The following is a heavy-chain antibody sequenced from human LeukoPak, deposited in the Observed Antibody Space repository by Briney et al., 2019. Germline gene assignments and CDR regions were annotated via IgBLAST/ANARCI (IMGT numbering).Heavy chain of an antibody. CDR3: ARWTGLSDAFDI. J-gene: IGHJ3*02. Sequence: SETLSLTCTVSGDSISSYYWSWIRQPPGKGLEWIGYIYYSGSTYYNPSLKSRVTISVDTSKNQFSLKLSSVTAADTAVYYCARWTGLSDAFDIWGQGTMVTVSS. CDR1: GDSISSYY. CDR2: IYYSGST. V-gene: IGHV4-59*08. D-gene: IGHD3/OR15-3a*01.